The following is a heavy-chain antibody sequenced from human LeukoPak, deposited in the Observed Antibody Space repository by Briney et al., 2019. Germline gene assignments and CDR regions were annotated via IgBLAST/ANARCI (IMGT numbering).Heavy chain of an antibody. CDR1: GYTFTSYG. CDR3: ARDLGYYYGSGSYVAGDYYYYMDV. Sequence: GAAGKVSCKASGYTFTSYGISWVRQAPGQGGEWVGWISAYNGNTNYAQKLQGRGTMTTDTSTSTASLELRSLRSDATAVYYCARDLGYYYGSGSYVAGDYYYYMDVWGKGTPVTVSS. V-gene: IGHV1-18*01. J-gene: IGHJ6*03. D-gene: IGHD3-10*01. CDR2: ISAYNGNT.